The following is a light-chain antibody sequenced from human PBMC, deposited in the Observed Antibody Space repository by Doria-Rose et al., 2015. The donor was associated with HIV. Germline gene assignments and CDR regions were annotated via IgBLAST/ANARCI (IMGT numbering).Light chain of an antibody. CDR3: QQRSNWPPIFT. CDR1: QSVSSN. J-gene: IGKJ3*01. CDR2: DAS. Sequence: EIVLTQSPATLSLSPRERATLSCRASQSVSSNLAWYQQKPGQAPRLLIYDASNRATSIPARFSGSGSGTDFTLTISSLEPEDFAVYFCQQRSNWPPIFTFGPGTKVD. V-gene: IGKV3-11*01.